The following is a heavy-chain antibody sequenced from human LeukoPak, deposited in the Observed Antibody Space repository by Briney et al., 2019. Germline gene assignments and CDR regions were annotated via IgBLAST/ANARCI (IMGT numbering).Heavy chain of an antibody. Sequence: PGGSLRLSCAASGFTFRMYAMTWVRQAPGKGLEWVSAISSLVGSTYYADSVKGRFTISRDNAKNSLYLQMNSLRAEDTAVYYCARSRTVAGPHVFDIWGQGTMVTVSS. CDR2: ISSLVGST. CDR1: GFTFRMYA. CDR3: ARSRTVAGPHVFDI. D-gene: IGHD6-19*01. V-gene: IGHV3-23*01. J-gene: IGHJ3*02.